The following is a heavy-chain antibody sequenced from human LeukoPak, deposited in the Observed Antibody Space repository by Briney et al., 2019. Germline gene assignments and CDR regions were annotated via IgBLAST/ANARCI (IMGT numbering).Heavy chain of an antibody. J-gene: IGHJ4*02. D-gene: IGHD3-10*01. Sequence: SETLSLTCTVSGDSISSYYWSWLRQPPGKRLEWIGYVSNIETTNYNPSLKSRVTMSVDTSKNQFSLKLSSVTAADTAVYYCARGAYYYGSGSYYTNWGQGTLVTVSS. V-gene: IGHV4-59*12. CDR3: ARGAYYYGSGSYYTN. CDR1: GDSISSYY. CDR2: VSNIETT.